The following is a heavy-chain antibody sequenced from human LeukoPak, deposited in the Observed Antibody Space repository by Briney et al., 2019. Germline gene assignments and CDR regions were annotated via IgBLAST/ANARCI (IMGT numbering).Heavy chain of an antibody. J-gene: IGHJ1*01. D-gene: IGHD6-13*01. Sequence: GSLRLSCAASGFTFSSYEMNWVRQAPGKGLEWVSYISSSGSTIYYADPVKGRFTISRDNAKNSLYLQMNSLRAEDTAVYYCAGTSIGAAAGSRDFQHRGQGTLVTVSS. CDR1: GFTFSSYE. CDR2: ISSSGSTI. V-gene: IGHV3-48*03. CDR3: AGTSIGAAAGSRDFQH.